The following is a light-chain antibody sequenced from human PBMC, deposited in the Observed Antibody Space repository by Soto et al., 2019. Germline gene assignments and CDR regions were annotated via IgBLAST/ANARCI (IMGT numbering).Light chain of an antibody. V-gene: IGLV2-14*01. CDR3: SSYTASRTLV. CDR2: AVS. CDR1: SRDVGGYNY. J-gene: IGLJ2*01. Sequence: QSALTQPDSVSGSPGQSITISCTGTSRDVGGYNYVSWYQQHPGKAPKLMIYAVSSRPSGVSNRFSGSKSGNTASLTISGLQAEDEADYYCSSYTASRTLVFGGGTKLTVL.